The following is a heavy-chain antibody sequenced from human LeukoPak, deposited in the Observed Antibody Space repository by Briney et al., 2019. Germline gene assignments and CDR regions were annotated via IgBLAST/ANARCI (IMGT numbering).Heavy chain of an antibody. CDR3: AKVLGFGYCSPYFDC. CDR2: SQFGGSVE. Sequence: GGSLRLSCAASGFMFKDYGMNWARLAPGKGAEWITFSQFGGSVEYYAGSVRGRLTVSSDNSKNKLFLQMDGLRDEDNGVYYCAKVLGFGYCSPYFDCGGQGTVVTVSS. CDR1: GFMFKDYG. J-gene: IGHJ4*02. D-gene: IGHD3-22*01. V-gene: IGHV3-30*02.